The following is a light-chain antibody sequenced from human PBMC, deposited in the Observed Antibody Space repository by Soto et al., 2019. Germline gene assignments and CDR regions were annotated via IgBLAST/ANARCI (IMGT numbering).Light chain of an antibody. J-gene: IGLJ2*01. CDR2: QDT. V-gene: IGLV3-1*01. CDR1: KLGEKY. Sequence: SYELTQPPSVSVSPGQTASFTCSGDKLGEKYASWYQQKPGQSPVLVIYQDTKRPSGIPERFSGSNSGNTATLTISGTQAMDEADYYCQAWDTTTAGVFGGGTKLTVL. CDR3: QAWDTTTAGV.